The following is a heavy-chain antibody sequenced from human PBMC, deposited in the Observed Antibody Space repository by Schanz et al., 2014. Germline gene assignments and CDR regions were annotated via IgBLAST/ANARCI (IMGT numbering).Heavy chain of an antibody. CDR1: RLTFANED. D-gene: IGHD3-16*01. CDR2: INSRNEV. CDR3: SRGIVGGLDW. V-gene: IGHV3-21*01. J-gene: IGHJ4*02. Sequence: VHLVESGGGVVQPGGSLRLSCAASRLTFANEDIHWVRQAPGKGLEWVSVINSRNEVFSIDSVRGRFTIFRDNPKKSAYLQMNSLRADDTAVYYCSRGIVGGLDWWGQGTLVTVSS.